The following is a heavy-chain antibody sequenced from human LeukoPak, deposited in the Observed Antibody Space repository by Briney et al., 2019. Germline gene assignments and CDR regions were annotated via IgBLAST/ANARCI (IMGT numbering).Heavy chain of an antibody. D-gene: IGHD6-19*01. CDR2: IKEDGSEK. Sequence: GGSLRLSCTASGFTFNRDWTAWVRQAPGKGLEWVANIKEDGSEKNYVDSVKGRFTMSRDNAENSVYLQMNDLRAEDTGVYYCATKEPSTSGWSYWGQGTLVTVSS. V-gene: IGHV3-7*01. J-gene: IGHJ4*02. CDR3: ATKEPSTSGWSY. CDR1: GFTFNRDW.